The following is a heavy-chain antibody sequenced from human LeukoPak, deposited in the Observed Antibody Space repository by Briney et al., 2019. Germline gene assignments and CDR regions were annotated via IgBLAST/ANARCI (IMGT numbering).Heavy chain of an antibody. CDR2: ISSSSSYI. CDR3: ARGLAAAAN. V-gene: IGHV3-21*01. CDR1: GFTVSSNY. Sequence: GGSLRLSCAASGFTVSSNYMSWVRQAPGKGLEWVSSISSSSSYIYYADSVKGRFTISRDNAKNSLYLQMNSLRAEDTAVYYCARGLAAAANWGQGTLVTVSS. J-gene: IGHJ4*02. D-gene: IGHD6-13*01.